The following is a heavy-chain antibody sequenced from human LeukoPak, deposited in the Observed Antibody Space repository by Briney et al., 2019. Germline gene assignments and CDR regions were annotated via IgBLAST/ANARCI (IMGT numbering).Heavy chain of an antibody. CDR2: IYYSGST. CDR3: ARISSRGLGFDI. Sequence: SQTLSLTCTVSGGSISSGGYYWSWIRQLPGNGLEWIGYIYYSGSTYYNPSLKSRVTISMDTSKNQLSLKLSSVTAADTAVYYCARISSRGLGFDIWGQGSMVTVSS. CDR1: GGSISSGGYY. V-gene: IGHV4-31*03. J-gene: IGHJ3*02. D-gene: IGHD3/OR15-3a*01.